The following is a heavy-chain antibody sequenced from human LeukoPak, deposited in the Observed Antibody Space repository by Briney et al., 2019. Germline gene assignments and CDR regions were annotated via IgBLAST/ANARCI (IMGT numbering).Heavy chain of an antibody. D-gene: IGHD6-13*01. CDR1: GRSISRYY. CDR2: IYISGST. Sequence: PAETLSLTCTVSGRSISRYYWSWIRQPAGKGLEWVGCIYISGSTNYNPSLKSRVTMPVGTSKNQFSLKLSSVTDPNAAADYCAGEIIAAHIDYWGQGTLVTVSS. J-gene: IGHJ4*02. V-gene: IGHV4-4*07. CDR3: AGEIIAAHIDY.